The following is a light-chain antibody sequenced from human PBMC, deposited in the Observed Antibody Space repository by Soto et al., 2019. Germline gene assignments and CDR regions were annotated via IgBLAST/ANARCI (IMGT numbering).Light chain of an antibody. J-gene: IGKJ1*01. CDR1: QSITNL. Sequence: DIQMTQSPSSLSASVGDRVTITCRASQSITNLLNWYQHKPGQAPKLLIYGTSSLLTWVPSRFSGSGSGTDFALTISGLQIEDFATYDCKQTYSSVWTFGQGTTVENK. CDR2: GTS. CDR3: KQTYSSVWT. V-gene: IGKV1-39*01.